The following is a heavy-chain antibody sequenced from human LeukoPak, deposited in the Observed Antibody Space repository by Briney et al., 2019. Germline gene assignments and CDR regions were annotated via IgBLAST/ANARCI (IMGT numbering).Heavy chain of an antibody. Sequence: PGGSLRLSCAASGFTFSSYWMHWVRQAPGKGLVWVSRINSDGSSTSYADSVKGRFTISRDNAKNTLYLQMNSLRAEDTAVYYCARTPTDYDILTGCYARYYFDYWGQGTLVTVSS. J-gene: IGHJ4*02. CDR3: ARTPTDYDILTGCYARYYFDY. V-gene: IGHV3-74*01. CDR2: INSDGSST. D-gene: IGHD3-9*01. CDR1: GFTFSSYW.